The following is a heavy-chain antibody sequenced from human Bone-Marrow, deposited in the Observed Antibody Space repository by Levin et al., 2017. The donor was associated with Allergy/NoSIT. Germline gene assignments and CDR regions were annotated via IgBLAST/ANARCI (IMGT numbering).Heavy chain of an antibody. D-gene: IGHD4/OR15-4a*01. Sequence: SQTLSLTCTVSGDSISSASHYWGWIRQPPGKGLEWIGSMYYIGATLYNPSLKSRLTISLQSSNNQLSLRLISVTAADTAVYYCAGVYGDYVFWGQGILVTVSS. V-gene: IGHV4-39*01. CDR3: AGVYGDYVF. J-gene: IGHJ4*02. CDR2: MYYIGAT. CDR1: GDSISSASHY.